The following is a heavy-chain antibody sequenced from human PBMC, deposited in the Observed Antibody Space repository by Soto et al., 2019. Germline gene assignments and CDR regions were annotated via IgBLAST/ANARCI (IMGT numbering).Heavy chain of an antibody. J-gene: IGHJ5*02. CDR2: IYHSGST. Sequence: QLQLQESGSGLVKPSQTLSLTCAVSGGSISSGGYSWSWIRQPPGKGLEWIGYIYHSGSTYYNPSLKSRVTISVDRSKNQFSLKLSSVTAADTAVYYCVRDSSSFRGWFDPWGQGTLVTVSS. D-gene: IGHD6-13*01. CDR1: GGSISSGGYS. V-gene: IGHV4-30-2*01. CDR3: VRDSSSFRGWFDP.